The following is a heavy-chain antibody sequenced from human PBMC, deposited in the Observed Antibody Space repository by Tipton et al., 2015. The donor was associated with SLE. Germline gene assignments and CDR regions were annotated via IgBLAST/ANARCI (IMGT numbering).Heavy chain of an antibody. CDR2: ISSGSSYI. CDR3: ARGGDYGEFDF. J-gene: IGHJ4*02. CDR1: EFTFRSYT. D-gene: IGHD4-17*01. Sequence: SLRLSCVTSEFTFRSYTMNWVRQAPGKGLEWVSSISSGSSYIYYAGSVKGRFNISRDNAKSSLYLHMDSLRTEDTAVYYCARGGDYGEFDFWGQGTLVAVSS. V-gene: IGHV3-21*01.